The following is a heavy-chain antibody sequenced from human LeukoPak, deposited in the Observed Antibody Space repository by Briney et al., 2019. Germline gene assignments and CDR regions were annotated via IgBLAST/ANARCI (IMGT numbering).Heavy chain of an antibody. D-gene: IGHD2-2*01. CDR3: ARSFGGYQLLAY. CDR1: GFTFTNAW. J-gene: IGHJ4*02. Sequence: GGSLRLSCAASGFTFTNAWMSWVRQAPGKGLEWVANIKQDGREKYYVDSVKGRFTISRDNAKNSLYLQMNSLRAEDTAVYYCARSFGGYQLLAYWGQGTLVTVSS. V-gene: IGHV3-7*01. CDR2: IKQDGREK.